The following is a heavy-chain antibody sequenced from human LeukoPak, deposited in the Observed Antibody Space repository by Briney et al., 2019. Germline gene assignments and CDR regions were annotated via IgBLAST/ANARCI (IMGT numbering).Heavy chain of an antibody. CDR2: IYSGAST. CDR1: AFTVNSNY. V-gene: IGHV3-66*01. Sequence: PAGSLRLSCAASAFTVNSNYMSWVRQAPGKGLEWVSVIYSGASTYYADSVNGRFTISGDNSKTTLYLQMSSVRAEDTAVYCCATTRNLLDYLHYLHYWGGGTVVSVSS. D-gene: IGHD2/OR15-2a*01. J-gene: IGHJ4*02. CDR3: ATTRNLLDYLHYLHY.